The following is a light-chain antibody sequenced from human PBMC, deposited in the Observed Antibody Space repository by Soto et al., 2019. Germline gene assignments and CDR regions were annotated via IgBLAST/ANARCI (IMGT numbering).Light chain of an antibody. Sequence: EIELTQSPGTLTLSPGERATLSCRASQSVGSNYLAWYQRKPGQAPRLLIYDTSDRATGIPARFSGSGSGTDFTLTISSLEPEDFAVFYCQQYNNWPPWTFGQGTKVDIK. CDR1: QSVGSNY. CDR2: DTS. CDR3: QQYNNWPPWT. V-gene: IGKV3-11*01. J-gene: IGKJ1*01.